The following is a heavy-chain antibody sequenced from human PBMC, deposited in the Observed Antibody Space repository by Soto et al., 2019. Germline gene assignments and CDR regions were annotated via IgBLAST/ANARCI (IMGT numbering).Heavy chain of an antibody. J-gene: IGHJ4*02. V-gene: IGHV1-2*02. Sequence: GASVKVSCKASGYTFTGYYMHWVRQAPGQGLEWMGWINPNSGGTNYAQKFQGRVTMTRDTSLKTAYMELSSLMSEDTAVYYCARPPGYISDWYYFDLWGQGTQVTVSS. CDR3: ARPPGYISDWYYFDL. CDR1: GYTFTGYY. D-gene: IGHD3-9*01. CDR2: INPNSGGT.